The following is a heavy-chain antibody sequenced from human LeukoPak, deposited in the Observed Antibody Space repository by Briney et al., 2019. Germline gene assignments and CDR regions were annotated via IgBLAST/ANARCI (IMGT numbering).Heavy chain of an antibody. Sequence: GGSLRLSCAASGFTFSSYWMSWVRQAPGKGLEWVANIKQDGSEKYYVDSVKGRFTISRDNAKNSLYLQMNSLRAEDTAVYYCARVGRYNWNDKPFDYWGQGTLVTVSS. CDR3: ARVGRYNWNDKPFDY. CDR2: IKQDGSEK. CDR1: GFTFSSYW. D-gene: IGHD1-20*01. V-gene: IGHV3-7*01. J-gene: IGHJ4*02.